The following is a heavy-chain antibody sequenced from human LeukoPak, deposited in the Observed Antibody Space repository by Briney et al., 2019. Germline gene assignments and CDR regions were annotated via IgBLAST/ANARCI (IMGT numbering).Heavy chain of an antibody. Sequence: PGGSLRLSCAASGFTFSSYGMHWVRQAPGKGLEWVAVIWYDGNNKYYADSVKGRFTISRDNSKNTLYLQMNSLRAEDTAVYYCARDLTTVPEGPRGYWGRGTLVTVSS. CDR1: GFTFSSYG. D-gene: IGHD4-17*01. CDR3: ARDLTTVPEGPRGY. V-gene: IGHV3-33*01. CDR2: IWYDGNNK. J-gene: IGHJ4*02.